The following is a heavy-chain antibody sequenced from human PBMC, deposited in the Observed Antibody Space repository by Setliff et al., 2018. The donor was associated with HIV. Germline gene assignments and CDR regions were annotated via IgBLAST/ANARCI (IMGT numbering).Heavy chain of an antibody. D-gene: IGHD1-26*01. V-gene: IGHV4-39*02. CDR1: GGSVDSRDYY. Sequence: SETLSLTCAVSGGSVDSRDYYWGWIRQPPGKGLEWIGNILYGGTTYYTPSLKSRVSISVDTSRNQFSLRLNSVTAADTAVYYCARDRYGGTYDAFEIWGQGTMVTVSS. J-gene: IGHJ3*02. CDR2: ILYGGTT. CDR3: ARDRYGGTYDAFEI.